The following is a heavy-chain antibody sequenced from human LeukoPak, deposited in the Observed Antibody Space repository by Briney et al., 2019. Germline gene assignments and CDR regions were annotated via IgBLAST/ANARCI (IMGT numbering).Heavy chain of an antibody. J-gene: IGHJ5*02. CDR2: IYYSGST. Sequence: SETLSLTCTASGDSISSHYWSWIRQPPGKGLEWIGYIYYSGSTNYNPSLKSRVTMSVDTSKNQCSLKLSSVTAADTAVYYCARVRYCTNGICYISNWFDPWGQGTLVTVSS. V-gene: IGHV4-59*11. CDR1: GDSISSHY. CDR3: ARVRYCTNGICYISNWFDP. D-gene: IGHD2-8*01.